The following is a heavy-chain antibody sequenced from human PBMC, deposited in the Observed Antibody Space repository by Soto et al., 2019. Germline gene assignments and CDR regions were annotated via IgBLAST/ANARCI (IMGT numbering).Heavy chain of an antibody. Sequence: QVQLVQSGAEVKKPGSSVKVSCTAPGGTFSTYAISWVRQAPGQGLEWMGGVIPIFGTPKYAQKFQGRVTITADESTSRGYMELRSLRSEDTAVYYCARSQGGSSSLDIYYYYYYGMDVWGQGTTVTVSS. CDR3: ARSQGGSSSLDIYYYYYYGMDV. J-gene: IGHJ6*02. D-gene: IGHD2-15*01. CDR2: VIPIFGTP. CDR1: GGTFSTYA. V-gene: IGHV1-69*01.